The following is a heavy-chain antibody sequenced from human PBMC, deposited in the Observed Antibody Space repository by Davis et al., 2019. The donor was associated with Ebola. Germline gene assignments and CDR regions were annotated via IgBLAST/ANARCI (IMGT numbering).Heavy chain of an antibody. CDR3: ATTAGYSFGSYDY. V-gene: IGHV3-11*01. CDR2: ISRSGSSI. D-gene: IGHD5-18*01. J-gene: IGHJ4*02. Sequence: GESLKISCAASGFTFSDYYMSWIRQAPGKGLEWVSYISRSGSSIHYADSVKGRFTISRDNAKNSLYLQMNSLRVEDTAVYYCATTAGYSFGSYDYWGQGTLVTVSS. CDR1: GFTFSDYY.